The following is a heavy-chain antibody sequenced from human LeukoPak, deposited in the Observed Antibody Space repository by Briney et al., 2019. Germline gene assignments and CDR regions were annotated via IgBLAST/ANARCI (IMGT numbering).Heavy chain of an antibody. CDR1: GGSISSSSYY. Sequence: PSETLSLTCTVSGGSISSSSYYWNWIRQPPGKGLEWLGYIYYSGSTNYNPSLKSRATISVDTSKNQFSLKLSSVTAADTAVYYCARVDDYYAFDIWGQGAMVTVSS. CDR2: IYYSGST. V-gene: IGHV4-61*05. D-gene: IGHD4-11*01. J-gene: IGHJ3*02. CDR3: ARVDDYYAFDI.